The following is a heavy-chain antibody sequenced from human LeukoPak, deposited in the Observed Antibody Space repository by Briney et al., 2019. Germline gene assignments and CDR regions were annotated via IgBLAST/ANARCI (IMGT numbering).Heavy chain of an antibody. D-gene: IGHD3-10*01. CDR2: ISAYNGNT. CDR1: GYTFTSFG. J-gene: IGHJ6*03. V-gene: IGHV1-18*01. CDR3: ARATSFVRFGELGDIDV. Sequence: ASVKVSCKASGYTFTSFGIRWVGQAPGQGLERMGWISAYNGNTNYAKKLQGRVTMTTHTSTSTTYMELRRLRSDETAGHYCARATSFVRFGELGDIDVWGKGTMVTVSS.